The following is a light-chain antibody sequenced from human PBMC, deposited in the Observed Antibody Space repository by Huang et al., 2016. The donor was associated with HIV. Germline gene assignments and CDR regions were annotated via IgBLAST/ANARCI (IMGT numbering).Light chain of an antibody. V-gene: IGKV3-15*01. CDR2: GAS. J-gene: IGKJ2*01. CDR1: QSVATN. CDR3: QQDHNWPYT. Sequence: EIIMTQSPATLSLSPGEGASLSCRANQSVATNLAWYLHRPGQSPRILIFGASTRASGLPGRFSGSGSGTQFTLTVSGLQSEDFAVYYCQQDHNWPYTFGQGTKLEI.